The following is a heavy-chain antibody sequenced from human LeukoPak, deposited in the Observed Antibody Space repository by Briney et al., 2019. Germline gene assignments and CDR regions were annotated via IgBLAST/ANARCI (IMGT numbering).Heavy chain of an antibody. CDR2: INWNGGST. Sequence: GGSLRLSCAASGFTFDDYGLSWVRQAPGKGLEWVSTINWNGGSTGYADSVKGRFTISRDNAKNSLYLQMDSLRAEDTALYYCARVSDISVAAYFDYWGQGTLVTVSS. CDR3: ARVSDISVAAYFDY. CDR1: GFTFDDYG. V-gene: IGHV3-20*04. J-gene: IGHJ4*02. D-gene: IGHD6-19*01.